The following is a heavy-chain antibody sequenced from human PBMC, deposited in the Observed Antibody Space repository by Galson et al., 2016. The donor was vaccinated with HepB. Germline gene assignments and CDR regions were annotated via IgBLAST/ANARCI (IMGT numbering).Heavy chain of an antibody. D-gene: IGHD1-26*01. Sequence: SLRLSCATSGYSFWRYWMSWVRQAPGKGLGWVANMNPDGSARNYVDSVKGRFTISRDNAKNSLYLQMNSLSVDDTAVYFCAREPGADVWGQGTTVIVSS. V-gene: IGHV3-7*03. CDR1: GYSFWRYW. CDR3: AREPGADV. J-gene: IGHJ6*02. CDR2: MNPDGSAR.